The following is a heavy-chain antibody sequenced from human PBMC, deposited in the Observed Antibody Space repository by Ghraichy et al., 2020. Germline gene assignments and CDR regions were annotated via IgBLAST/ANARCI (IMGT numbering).Heavy chain of an antibody. CDR1: GFTFSGNT. CDR2: ITSSRTYI. J-gene: IGHJ5*02. D-gene: IGHD4-11*01. V-gene: IGHV3-21*01. CDR3: ARGVGTSSVTTHRIDP. Sequence: GGSLRLSCAASGFTFSGNTMNWVRQAPGKGLEWVTSITSSRTYIYYADSVKGRFTISRDNAKNSLYLQMSSLGVEDTAVYYCARGVGTSSVTTHRIDPWGQGTLLTVTS.